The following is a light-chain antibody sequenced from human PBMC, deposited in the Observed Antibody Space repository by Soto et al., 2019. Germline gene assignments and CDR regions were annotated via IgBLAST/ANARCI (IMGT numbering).Light chain of an antibody. CDR1: QSVSSY. Sequence: EIALTQSPGTLSLSPGERATLSCRASQSVSSYLAWYQQKPGQAPRLLIYDASNRATGIPARFSGSGSGTDFTLTISSLEPEDFAVYYCQQRSNWPPEITFGQGTRLEIK. CDR2: DAS. V-gene: IGKV3-11*01. CDR3: QQRSNWPPEIT. J-gene: IGKJ5*01.